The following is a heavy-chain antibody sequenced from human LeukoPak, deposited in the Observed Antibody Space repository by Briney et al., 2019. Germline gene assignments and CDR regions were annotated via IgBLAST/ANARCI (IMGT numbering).Heavy chain of an antibody. V-gene: IGHV3-15*01. D-gene: IGHD4-23*01. J-gene: IGHJ4*02. CDR1: GFTVSSNY. Sequence: PGGSLRLSCAASGFTVSSNYMSWVRQAPGKGLEWVGRIKSKNVGETTEYAAPVQGRFTISRDDSRNTVYLQMSSLKTEDTGVYYCTTGPGNSGYWGQGTLVTVSS. CDR3: TTGPGNSGY. CDR2: IKSKNVGETT.